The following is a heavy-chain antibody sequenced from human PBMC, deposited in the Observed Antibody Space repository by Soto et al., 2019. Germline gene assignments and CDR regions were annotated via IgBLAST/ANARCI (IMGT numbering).Heavy chain of an antibody. CDR2: INHSGST. V-gene: IGHV4-34*01. Sequence: QVQLQQWGAGLLKPSETLSLTCAVYGGSFSGYYWSWIRQPPGKGLEWIGEINHSGSTNYNPSLKSRVTISVDTSKNQFSLKLSSVTAAVTAVYYCVRDAVAATNENWFDPWGQGTLVTVSS. D-gene: IGHD6-19*01. CDR1: GGSFSGYY. CDR3: VRDAVAATNENWFDP. J-gene: IGHJ5*02.